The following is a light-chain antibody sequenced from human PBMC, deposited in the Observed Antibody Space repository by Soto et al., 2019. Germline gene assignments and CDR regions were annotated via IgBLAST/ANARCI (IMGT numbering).Light chain of an antibody. Sequence: DIQMTQSPSTLSASVGDRVTITCRASQSISRGLAWYQQKPGKAPKLLIYDASSLQSGVPSRFSGSGSGTEFTLTISSLQPDDFATYYCQQYNSLWTFGQGTKVDIK. CDR2: DAS. J-gene: IGKJ1*01. CDR3: QQYNSLWT. CDR1: QSISRG. V-gene: IGKV1-5*01.